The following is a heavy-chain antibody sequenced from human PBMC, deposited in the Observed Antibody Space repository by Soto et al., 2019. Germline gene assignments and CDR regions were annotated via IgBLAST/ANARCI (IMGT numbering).Heavy chain of an antibody. CDR3: AKRILTSTGAYYYGMDA. D-gene: IGHD1-1*01. V-gene: IGHV3-23*01. CDR2: ISGSGGST. CDR1: GFTFSSYA. Sequence: GGSLRLSCAASGFTFSSYAMSWVRQAPGKGLEWVSAISGSGGSTYYADSVKGRFTISRDNSKNTLYLQMNSLRAEDTAVYYCAKRILTSTGAYYYGMDAWGQGTTVTVSS. J-gene: IGHJ6*02.